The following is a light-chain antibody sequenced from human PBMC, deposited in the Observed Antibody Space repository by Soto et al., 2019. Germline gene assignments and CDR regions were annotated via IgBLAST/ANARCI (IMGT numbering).Light chain of an antibody. CDR2: GAS. V-gene: IGKV3-15*01. CDR1: QSVSSN. CDR3: QQYGSSPPT. Sequence: EIVMTQSPATLSVSPGERATLSCRASQSVSSNLAWYQHKPGQAPRLLIYGASTRATGIPARFSGSGSGTDFTLTISRLEPEDFAVYYCQQYGSSPPTFGQGTKVDIK. J-gene: IGKJ1*01.